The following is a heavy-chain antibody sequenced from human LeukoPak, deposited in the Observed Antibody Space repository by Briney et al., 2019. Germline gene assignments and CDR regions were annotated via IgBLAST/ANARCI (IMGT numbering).Heavy chain of an antibody. CDR1: GYTFTSYY. Sequence: ASVTVSCKASGYTFTSYYMHWVRQAPGQGLEWMGIINPSGDSTSYAQKFQGRVTMTRDTSTSTVYMELSSLRSEDTAVYYCARASSGYCYFDYWGQGTLVTVSS. CDR3: ARASSGYCYFDY. V-gene: IGHV1-46*01. CDR2: INPSGDST. D-gene: IGHD3-22*01. J-gene: IGHJ4*02.